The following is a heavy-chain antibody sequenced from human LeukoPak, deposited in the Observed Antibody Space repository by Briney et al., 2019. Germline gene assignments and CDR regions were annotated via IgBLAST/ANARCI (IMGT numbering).Heavy chain of an antibody. CDR3: ATLDYYFDN. J-gene: IGHJ4*02. V-gene: IGHV3-30*02. D-gene: IGHD1-1*01. CDR2: IRYDGSNK. Sequence: GGSLRLSCAASGFTFGSYGMHWVRQAPGKGPEWVAFIRYDGSNKYYADSVKGRFTISRDNSKNTLYLQMNSLRAEDTAVYYCATLDYYFDNWGQGTWSPSPQ. CDR1: GFTFGSYG.